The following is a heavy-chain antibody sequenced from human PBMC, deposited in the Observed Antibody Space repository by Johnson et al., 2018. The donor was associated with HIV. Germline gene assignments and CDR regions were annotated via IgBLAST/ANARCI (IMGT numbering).Heavy chain of an antibody. V-gene: IGHV3-NL1*01. Sequence: QVQLVESGGGVVQPGRSLRLSCAASGFTFSSYAMHWVRQAPGKGLEWVSFIYSGGTTYYADSVKGRFTISRDNSKNTLYLQMNSLRAEDTAVYYCARVGSSWRRDGAFDIWGQGTMVTVSS. CDR2: IYSGGTT. J-gene: IGHJ3*02. CDR1: GFTFSSYA. D-gene: IGHD6-13*01. CDR3: ARVGSSWRRDGAFDI.